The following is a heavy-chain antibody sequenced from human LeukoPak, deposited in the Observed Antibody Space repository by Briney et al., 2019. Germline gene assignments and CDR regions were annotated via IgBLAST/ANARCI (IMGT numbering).Heavy chain of an antibody. CDR1: GFTFGDYA. CDR3: TRDVGSNNDRRGMDV. D-gene: IGHD3-10*01. J-gene: IGHJ6*02. CDR2: IRSKASGGTT. Sequence: GGSLRLSCTGSGFTFGDYAMSWVRQAPGKGLEWVGFIRSKASGGTTDYAASVKGRFTISRGDSDSIAYLQMNSLKTEDTAVYYCTRDVGSNNDRRGMDVWGQGTTVTVSS. V-gene: IGHV3-49*04.